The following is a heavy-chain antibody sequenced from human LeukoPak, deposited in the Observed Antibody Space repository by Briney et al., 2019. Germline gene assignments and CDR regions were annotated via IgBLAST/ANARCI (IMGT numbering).Heavy chain of an antibody. Sequence: PGGSLRLSCAASGFTFSSYAMSWVRQAPGKGLEWVSAISASGYSTYYADSVKGRFTISRDNSKKTLYLQMNSLRAEDTAVYYCARVLRGLDSYGSLYFDYWGQGTLVTVSS. D-gene: IGHD5-18*01. V-gene: IGHV3-23*01. J-gene: IGHJ4*02. CDR2: ISASGYST. CDR1: GFTFSSYA. CDR3: ARVLRGLDSYGSLYFDY.